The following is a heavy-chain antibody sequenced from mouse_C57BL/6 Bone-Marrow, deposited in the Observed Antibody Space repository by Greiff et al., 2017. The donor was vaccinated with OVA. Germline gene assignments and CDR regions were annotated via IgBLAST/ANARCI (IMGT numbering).Heavy chain of an antibody. J-gene: IGHJ2*01. V-gene: IGHV6-3*01. CDR3: AYDYDPDY. CDR1: GFTFSNYW. D-gene: IGHD2-4*01. Sequence: EVKLMESGGGLVQHGGSMKLSCVASGFTFSNYWMNWVRQSPEKGLEWVAQIRLKSDNYATHYAESVKGRFTISRDDSKSSVYLQMNNLRAEDTGIYYCAYDYDPDYWGQGTTLTVSS. CDR2: IRLKSDNYAT.